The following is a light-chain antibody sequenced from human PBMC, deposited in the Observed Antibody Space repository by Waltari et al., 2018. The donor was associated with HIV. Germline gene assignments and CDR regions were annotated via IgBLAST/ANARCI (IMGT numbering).Light chain of an antibody. CDR2: KDN. Sequence: SYELPQPPSVSVSPGQTARITCSGDALAHQYAYWFQHQPGQAPVLFIFKDNERASGNSARFSGSRSGTTVRVSISGVQAEDEADDYCQSVYSSRIWVFGGGTKLTV. CDR1: ALAHQY. J-gene: IGLJ3*02. CDR3: QSVYSSRIWV. V-gene: IGLV3-25*03.